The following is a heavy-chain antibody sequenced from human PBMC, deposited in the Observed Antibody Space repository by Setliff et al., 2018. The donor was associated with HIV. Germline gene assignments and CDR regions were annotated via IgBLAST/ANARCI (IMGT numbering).Heavy chain of an antibody. V-gene: IGHV3-21*01. Sequence: LRLSCAASGFTFSSYSMNWVRQAPGKGLEWVSSISTSSSYIYYADSVKGRFTISRDNAKNSLYLQMNSLRAEDTAVYYCARDILTGSPLYWGQGTLVTVSS. CDR3: ARDILTGSPLY. J-gene: IGHJ4*02. CDR2: ISTSSSYI. D-gene: IGHD3-9*01. CDR1: GFTFSSYS.